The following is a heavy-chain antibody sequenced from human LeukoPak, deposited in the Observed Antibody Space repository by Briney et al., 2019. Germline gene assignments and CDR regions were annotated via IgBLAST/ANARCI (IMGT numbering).Heavy chain of an antibody. CDR1: GYTFTRYY. D-gene: IGHD3-22*01. J-gene: IGHJ6*03. CDR2: INPNSGGT. V-gene: IGHV1-2*02. Sequence: LWASVKVSCKASGYTFTRYYMHWVRQAPGQGLEWMGWINPNSGGTNYAQKFQGRVTMPRDTSISPAYLELSRLRSDDTALYYCARVRRYYYDSSGYYPPWAWDMDVWGKGTTVTISS. CDR3: ARVRRYYYDSSGYYPPWAWDMDV.